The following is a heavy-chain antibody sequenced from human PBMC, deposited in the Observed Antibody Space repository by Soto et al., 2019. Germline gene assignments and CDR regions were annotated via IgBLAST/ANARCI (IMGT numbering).Heavy chain of an antibody. CDR1: GFSLSNARMG. CDR2: IFSNDEK. D-gene: IGHD6-25*01. J-gene: IGHJ4*02. V-gene: IGHV2-26*01. CDR3: PPPRGGIAAAVYDY. Sequence: SGPTLVNPTETLTLTCTVSGFSLSNARMGVSWIRQPPGKALEWLAHIFSNDEKSYSTSVKTRLTISKDTSKSQVFLTMTNMDLVDTPTFFCPPPRGGIAAAVYDYWGQGTLVTVSS.